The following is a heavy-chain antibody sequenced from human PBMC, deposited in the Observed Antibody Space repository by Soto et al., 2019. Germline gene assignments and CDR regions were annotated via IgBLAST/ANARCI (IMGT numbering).Heavy chain of an antibody. V-gene: IGHV1-69*12. Sequence: QVQLVQSGAEVKKPGSSVKVSCKASGGTFSSYAISWVRQAPGQGLEWMGGIIPIFGTANYAQKFQGRVTITADETTSTAHMGLSSLRSEDTAVYYWAGAERGGFHFDYRGQGTLVTVSS. J-gene: IGHJ4*02. CDR1: GGTFSSYA. D-gene: IGHD5-12*01. CDR2: IIPIFGTA. CDR3: AGAERGGFHFDY.